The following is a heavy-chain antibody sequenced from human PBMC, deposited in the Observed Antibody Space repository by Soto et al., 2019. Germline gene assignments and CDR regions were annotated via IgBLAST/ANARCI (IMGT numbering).Heavy chain of an antibody. Sequence: DVQLVESGGGLVQPGRSLRLSCAASGFTFDDYAMHWVRQAPGKGLEWVSGISWNSGSIGYADSVKGRFTISRDNAKNSLDLQMNSLRAEDTALYYCAKGVDIVVVPAATFDYWGQGTLVTVSS. CDR3: AKGVDIVVVPAATFDY. CDR2: ISWNSGSI. V-gene: IGHV3-9*01. CDR1: GFTFDDYA. J-gene: IGHJ4*02. D-gene: IGHD2-2*03.